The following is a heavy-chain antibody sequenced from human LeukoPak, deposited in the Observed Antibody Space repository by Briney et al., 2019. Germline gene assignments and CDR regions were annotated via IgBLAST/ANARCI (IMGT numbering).Heavy chain of an antibody. CDR1: GFTVSSNY. Sequence: GGSLRPSCAASGFTVSSNYMSWVRQAPERGLEWVSVIYTVGNTYYAESVKGRFTISRDNSKNTLYLQMNSLRAEDTAVYYCARGYSYGYFDYWGQGTLVTVSS. V-gene: IGHV3-53*01. CDR2: IYTVGNT. D-gene: IGHD5-18*01. J-gene: IGHJ4*02. CDR3: ARGYSYGYFDY.